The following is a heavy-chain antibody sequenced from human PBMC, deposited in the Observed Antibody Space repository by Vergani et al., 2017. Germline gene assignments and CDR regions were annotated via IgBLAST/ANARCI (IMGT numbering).Heavy chain of an antibody. CDR2: ISGSGGST. D-gene: IGHD3-10*01. CDR1: GFTFSSYA. Sequence: VQLVESGGGVVQPGRSLRLSCAASGFTFSSYAMSWVRQAPGKGLEWVSAISGSGGSTYYADSVKGRFTISRDNSKNTLYLQRNSLRAEDTAVYYCAKQGRGFGEPQFDPWGQGTLVTVSS. J-gene: IGHJ5*02. V-gene: IGHV3-23*04. CDR3: AKQGRGFGEPQFDP.